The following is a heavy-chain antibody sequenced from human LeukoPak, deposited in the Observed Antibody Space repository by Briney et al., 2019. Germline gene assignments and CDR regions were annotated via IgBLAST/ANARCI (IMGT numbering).Heavy chain of an antibody. CDR2: IYSGGST. Sequence: GGSLRLSCAASGFTVSSNYMSWVRQAPGKGLECVSVIYSGGSTYYADSVKGRFTISRDNSKNTLYLQMNSLRAEDTAVYYCANRNYYDSRGYYEYYFDYWGQGTLVTVSS. D-gene: IGHD3-22*01. J-gene: IGHJ4*02. CDR3: ANRNYYDSRGYYEYYFDY. V-gene: IGHV3-53*01. CDR1: GFTVSSNY.